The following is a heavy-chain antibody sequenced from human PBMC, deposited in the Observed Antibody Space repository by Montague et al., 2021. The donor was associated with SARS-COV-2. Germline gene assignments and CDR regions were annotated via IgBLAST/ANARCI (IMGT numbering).Heavy chain of an antibody. V-gene: IGHV3-30*04. J-gene: IGHJ4*02. CDR2: ISFDGSSK. Sequence: SLRLSCAASGFTFSSHPTHWVRQAPGNGLEWVAVISFDGSSKYYVDSMXGRLTISRDNSKNTLFLQMNSLRVEDTAVYYCARGRQWLVLGQVDYWGQGTLVTVSS. CDR3: ARGRQWLVLGQVDY. D-gene: IGHD3-22*01. CDR1: GFTFSSHP.